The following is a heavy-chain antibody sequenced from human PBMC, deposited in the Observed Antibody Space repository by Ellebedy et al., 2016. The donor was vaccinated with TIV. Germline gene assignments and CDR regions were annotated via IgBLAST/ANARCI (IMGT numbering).Heavy chain of an antibody. CDR1: GFTFSGYG. D-gene: IGHD2-21*02. CDR2: ISYSGVGT. V-gene: IGHV3-23*01. CDR3: AKSRNGRATAGDN. Sequence: GGSLRLSXAASGFTFSGYGMSWVRQAPGKGLEWVSAISYSGVGTHYADSVKGRFTISRDNSKNTLYLQLNSLRAEDTAVYYCAKSRNGRATAGDNWGQGTLVTVSS. J-gene: IGHJ4*02.